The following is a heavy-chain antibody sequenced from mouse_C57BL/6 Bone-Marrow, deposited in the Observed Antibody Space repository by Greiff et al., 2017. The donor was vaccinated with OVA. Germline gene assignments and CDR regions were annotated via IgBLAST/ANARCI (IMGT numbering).Heavy chain of an antibody. Sequence: EVQLQQSGAELVKPGASVKMSCTASGFNFNSYCMHWVKQRPGQGLEWIGWIYPGNGDTDYNAKFKGKATMTADTSSSTAYMQLSSLTSEDTAVYYCVDYAAFMDYWGQGTSVTVSS. D-gene: IGHD2-13*01. CDR2: IYPGNGDT. J-gene: IGHJ4*01. CDR1: GFNFNSYC. V-gene: IGHV14-4*01. CDR3: VDYAAFMDY.